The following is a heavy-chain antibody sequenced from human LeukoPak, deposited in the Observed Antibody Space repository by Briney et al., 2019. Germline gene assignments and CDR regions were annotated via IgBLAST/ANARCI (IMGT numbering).Heavy chain of an antibody. CDR1: GGSFSGYY. CDR2: INHSGST. V-gene: IGHV4-34*01. J-gene: IGHJ4*02. D-gene: IGHD3-22*01. CDR3: ARGDWYYDSSGQFDY. Sequence: PSETLSLTCAVYGGSFSGYYWSWIRQPPGKGLEWIGEINHSGSTNYNPSLKSRVTISVDKSKNQFSLKLSSVTAADTTVYYCARGDWYYDSSGQFDYWGQGTLVTVSS.